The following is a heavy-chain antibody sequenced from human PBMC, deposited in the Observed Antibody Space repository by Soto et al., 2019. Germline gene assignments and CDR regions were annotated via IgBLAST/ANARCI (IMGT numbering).Heavy chain of an antibody. CDR3: AKDLRRSGWYVGYYYYGMDV. CDR1: GFTFSSYG. CDR2: ISYDGSNK. V-gene: IGHV3-30*18. Sequence: GGSLRLSCAASGFTFSSYGMHWVRQAPGKGLEWVAVISYDGSNKYYADSVKGRFTISRDNSKNTLYLQMNSLRAEDTAVYYCAKDLRRSGWYVGYYYYGMDVWGQGTTVTVSS. J-gene: IGHJ6*02. D-gene: IGHD6-19*01.